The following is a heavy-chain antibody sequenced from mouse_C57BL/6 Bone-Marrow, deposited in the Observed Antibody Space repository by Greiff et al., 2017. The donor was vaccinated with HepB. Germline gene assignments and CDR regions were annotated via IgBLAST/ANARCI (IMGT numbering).Heavy chain of an antibody. J-gene: IGHJ4*01. CDR2: ISSGGSYT. Sequence: EVKLVESGGDIVKPGGSLKLSCAASGFTFSSYGMSWVRQTPDKRLEWVATISSGGSYTYYPDSVKGRFTISRDNAKNTLYLQMSSLKSEDTAMYYCARHHYSVDYWGQGTSVTVSS. CDR3: ARHHYSVDY. V-gene: IGHV5-6*01. D-gene: IGHD1-1*02. CDR1: GFTFSSYG.